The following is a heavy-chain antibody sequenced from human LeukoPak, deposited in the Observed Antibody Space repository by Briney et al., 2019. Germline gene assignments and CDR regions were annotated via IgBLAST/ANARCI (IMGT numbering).Heavy chain of an antibody. D-gene: IGHD3-10*01. V-gene: IGHV1-8*02. CDR3: ARTRLGYGSGSYGSDFDY. J-gene: IGHJ4*02. CDR1: GYTFTSYG. CDR2: INPNSGNT. Sequence: ASVKVSCKASGYTFTSYGISWVRQATGQGLEWMGWINPNSGNTGYAQKFQGRVTMTRNTSISTAYMELSSLRSEDTAVYYCARTRLGYGSGSYGSDFDYWGQGTLVTVSS.